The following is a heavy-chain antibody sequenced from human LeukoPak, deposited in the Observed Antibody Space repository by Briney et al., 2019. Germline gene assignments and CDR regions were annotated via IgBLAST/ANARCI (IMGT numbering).Heavy chain of an antibody. J-gene: IGHJ4*02. CDR2: ISAYNGNT. CDR3: ARHVPKTYYYDSSGFFFDY. V-gene: IGHV1-18*01. D-gene: IGHD3-22*01. Sequence: ASVKVSCKASGYTFTSYGISWVGQAPGQGLEWMGWISAYNGNTNYAQKLQGRVTMTTDTSTSTAYMELRSLRSDDTAVYYCARHVPKTYYYDSSGFFFDYWGQGTLVTVSS. CDR1: GYTFTSYG.